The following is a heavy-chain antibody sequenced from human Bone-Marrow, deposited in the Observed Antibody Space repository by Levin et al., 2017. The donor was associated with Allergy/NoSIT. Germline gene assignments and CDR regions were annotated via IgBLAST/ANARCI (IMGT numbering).Heavy chain of an antibody. CDR3: ARDPATIVGATASFDY. V-gene: IGHV3-30*04. CDR2: ISYDGSNK. CDR1: GFTFSSYA. Sequence: GESLKISCAASGFTFSSYAMHWVRQAPGKGLEWVAVISYDGSNKYYADSVKGRFTISRDNSKNTLYLQMNSLRAEDTAVYYCARDPATIVGATASFDYWGQGTLVTVSS. J-gene: IGHJ4*02. D-gene: IGHD1-26*01.